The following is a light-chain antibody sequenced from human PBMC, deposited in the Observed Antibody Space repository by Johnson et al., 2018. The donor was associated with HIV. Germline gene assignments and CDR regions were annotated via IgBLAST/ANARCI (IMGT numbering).Light chain of an antibody. CDR3: ATWDSSLSAYV. CDR2: DSY. Sequence: QSVLTQPPSVSAAPGQKVTISCSGSSSNIGNNYVSWYQQLPGTAPKLLIYDSYKRPSGIHDRFSGSKSGTSATLGITGLQTGDEADYYCATWDSSLSAYVFGPGTKVTIL. V-gene: IGLV1-51*01. J-gene: IGLJ1*01. CDR1: SSNIGNNY.